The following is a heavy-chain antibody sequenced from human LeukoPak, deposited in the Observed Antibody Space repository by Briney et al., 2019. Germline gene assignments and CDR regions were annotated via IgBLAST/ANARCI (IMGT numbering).Heavy chain of an antibody. CDR3: ATLHCSGGSCYCVY. Sequence: GESLKISCKGSGYSFTSYWIGWVRQLPGKGLEWMGIIYPGDSDTRCSPSFQGQVTISADKPISTAYLQWSSLRASDTAMYYCATLHCSGGSCYCVYWGQGTLVTVSS. CDR1: GYSFTSYW. V-gene: IGHV5-51*01. J-gene: IGHJ4*02. D-gene: IGHD2-15*01. CDR2: IYPGDSDT.